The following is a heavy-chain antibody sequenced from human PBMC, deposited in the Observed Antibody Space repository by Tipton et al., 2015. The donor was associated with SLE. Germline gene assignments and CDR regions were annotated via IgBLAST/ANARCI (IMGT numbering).Heavy chain of an antibody. J-gene: IGHJ4*02. Sequence: SLRLSCAASGFSFSTYWMSWVRQAPGKGLKWVANIKEDGSGKYHVDSVKGRFTISRDNAKNSLHLQMTSLRVEDTAVYYCTTDPLGYCVDGTCFGYWGLGTLVTVSS. CDR1: GFSFSTYW. D-gene: IGHD2-15*01. CDR2: IKEDGSGK. CDR3: TTDPLGYCVDGTCFGY. V-gene: IGHV3-7*03.